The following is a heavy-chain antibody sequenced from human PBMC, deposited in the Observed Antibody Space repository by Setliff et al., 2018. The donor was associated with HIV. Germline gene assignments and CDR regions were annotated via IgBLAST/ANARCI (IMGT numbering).Heavy chain of an antibody. CDR1: GFTFSSYC. D-gene: IGHD3-10*01. V-gene: IGHV3-7*03. CDR3: ARLGDIFAYYNYYYLDV. CDR2: VKEDGSEK. J-gene: IGHJ6*03. Sequence: PGGSLRLSCVAAGFTFSSYCLSWVRQAPGKGLEWVASVKEDGSEKYYVDSVKGRFTISRDNDMNSLFLQMNSLRAEDTAVYYCARLGDIFAYYNYYYLDVWGKGTTVTVSS.